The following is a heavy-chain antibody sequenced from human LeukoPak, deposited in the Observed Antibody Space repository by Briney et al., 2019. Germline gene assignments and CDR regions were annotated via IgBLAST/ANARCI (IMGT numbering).Heavy chain of an antibody. Sequence: ASVKVSCKTSGYTFTSFGINWVRQAPGQGLEWMGWINCYNEKTKYAQKFQGRVTMTTDTSTSTAYMELRSLTSDDTAVYYCARDLNYYDSSGYYPWGQGTLVIVPS. J-gene: IGHJ5*02. D-gene: IGHD3-22*01. CDR3: ARDLNYYDSSGYYP. CDR2: INCYNEKT. V-gene: IGHV1-18*01. CDR1: GYTFTSFG.